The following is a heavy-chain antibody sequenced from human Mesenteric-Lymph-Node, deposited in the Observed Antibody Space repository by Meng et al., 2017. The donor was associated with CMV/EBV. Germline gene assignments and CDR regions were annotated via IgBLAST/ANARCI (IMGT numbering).Heavy chain of an antibody. CDR1: GFTFSSYE. Sequence: GESLKISCAASGFTFSSYEMNWVRQAPGKGLEWVSYISSSGSTIYYADSVKGRFIISRDNAKNSLYLQMDSLRAEDTAVYYCARGDVVLMASTIPGDYFQHWGQGTLVTVSS. D-gene: IGHD2-8*01. V-gene: IGHV3-48*03. J-gene: IGHJ1*01. CDR3: ARGDVVLMASTIPGDYFQH. CDR2: ISSSGSTI.